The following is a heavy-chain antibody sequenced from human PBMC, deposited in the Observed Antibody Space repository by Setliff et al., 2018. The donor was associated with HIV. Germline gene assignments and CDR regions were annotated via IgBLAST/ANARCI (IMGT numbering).Heavy chain of an antibody. J-gene: IGHJ5*01. CDR1: GYNFATYY. CDR2: INPGDSDS. V-gene: IGHV5-51*03. CDR3: GRLTYDSSGYYLTRFDP. D-gene: IGHD3-22*01. Sequence: GESLKISCKTSGYNFATYYIVWVRQMPGKGLEWMGRINPGDSDSRYSPSFEGQVTISADKSISTAYLQWSSLKASDTAMYYCGRLTYDSSGYYLTRFDPWGQGTLVTVSS.